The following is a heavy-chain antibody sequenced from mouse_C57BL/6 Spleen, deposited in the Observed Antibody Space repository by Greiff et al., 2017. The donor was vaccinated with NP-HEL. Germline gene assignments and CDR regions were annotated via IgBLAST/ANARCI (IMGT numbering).Heavy chain of an antibody. CDR3: ARSPITTVVATGFDY. Sequence: VQLQQPGAELVKPGASVKLSCKASGYTFTSYWMHWVKQRPGRGLEWIGRIDPNSGGTKYNEKFKSKATLTVDKPSSTAYMQLSSLTSEDSAVYDCARSPITTVVATGFDYWGQGTTLTVSS. CDR1: GYTFTSYW. J-gene: IGHJ2*01. D-gene: IGHD1-1*01. CDR2: IDPNSGGT. V-gene: IGHV1-72*01.